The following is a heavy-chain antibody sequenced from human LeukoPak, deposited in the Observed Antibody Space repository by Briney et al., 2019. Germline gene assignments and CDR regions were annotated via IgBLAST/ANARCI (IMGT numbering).Heavy chain of an antibody. CDR3: AKSFRWVVAAGPHDY. D-gene: IGHD2-15*01. CDR2: ISYDGSNK. CDR1: GFTFSSYV. Sequence: GRSLRLSCAASGFTFSSYVMHWVRQAPGKGLEWVAVISYDGSNKYYADSVKGRFTISRDNSKNTLYLQMNSLRAEDTAVYYCAKSFRWVVAAGPHDYWGQGTLVTVSS. J-gene: IGHJ4*02. V-gene: IGHV3-30*04.